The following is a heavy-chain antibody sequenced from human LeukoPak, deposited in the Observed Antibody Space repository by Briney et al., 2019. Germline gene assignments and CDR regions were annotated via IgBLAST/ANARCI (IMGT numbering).Heavy chain of an antibody. D-gene: IGHD2-2*01. J-gene: IGHJ5*02. V-gene: IGHV4-31*03. Sequence: SQTLSLTCTVSGGSISSGGYYWSWIRQHPGKGLEWIGYIYYSGSTYYNPSLKSRVTISVDTSKNQFSLKLSSVTAADTAVYYCARDRGAVVIPAALNWFDPWGQGTLVTVSS. CDR3: ARDRGAVVIPAALNWFDP. CDR1: GGSISSGGYY. CDR2: IYYSGST.